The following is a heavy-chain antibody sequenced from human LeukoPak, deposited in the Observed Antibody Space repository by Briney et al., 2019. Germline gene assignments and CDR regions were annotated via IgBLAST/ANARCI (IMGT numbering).Heavy chain of an antibody. J-gene: IGHJ4*02. CDR2: IKSKTDGGTT. CDR3: TTADDYGDYGLN. CDR1: GFTFSNAW. D-gene: IGHD4-17*01. Sequence: GGSLRLSCAASGFTFSNAWTNWVRQAPGKGLEWVGRIKSKTDGGTTDYAAPVKGRFTISRDDSKNTLYLQMNSLKTEDTAVYYCTTADDYGDYGLNWGQGTLVTVSS. V-gene: IGHV3-15*07.